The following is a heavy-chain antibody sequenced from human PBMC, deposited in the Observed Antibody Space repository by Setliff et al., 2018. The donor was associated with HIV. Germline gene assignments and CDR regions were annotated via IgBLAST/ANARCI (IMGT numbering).Heavy chain of an antibody. J-gene: IGHJ6*03. CDR3: ARDRGSSWYSIPRYYYYSMDV. V-gene: IGHV3-48*01. CDR2: ISSSSSST. CDR1: GFTFSTYS. D-gene: IGHD6-13*01. Sequence: GSLRLSCVASGFTFSTYSMNWVRQAPGKGLEWISYISSSSSSTYYADSVKGRFTISRDNAKNPLYLQMNSLRAEDTAVYYCARDRGSSWYSIPRYYYYSMDVWGNGTTVTVSS.